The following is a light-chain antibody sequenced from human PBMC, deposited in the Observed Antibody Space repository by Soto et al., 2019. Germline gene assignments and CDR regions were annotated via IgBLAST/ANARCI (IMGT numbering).Light chain of an antibody. J-gene: IGKJ4*01. CDR3: QQYGGAPLT. CDR2: GAS. V-gene: IGKV3-20*01. Sequence: EIVLTQSPGTLSLSPGERATLSCRASESVRSSYLAWYHQKPGQAPRLLIYGASNRATGIPDRFSGSGSGTDFTLTISRLEPEDFAVYYCQQYGGAPLTFGGGTKVDIK. CDR1: ESVRSSY.